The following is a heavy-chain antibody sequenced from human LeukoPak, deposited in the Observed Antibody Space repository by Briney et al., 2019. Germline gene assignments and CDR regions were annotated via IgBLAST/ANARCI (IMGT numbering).Heavy chain of an antibody. CDR3: ARNLFYSVSGTYYNVGRVFNY. CDR2: INPNSGGT. V-gene: IGHV1-2*02. J-gene: IGHJ4*02. CDR1: GFTFTGYY. Sequence: ASVKVSCKASGFTFTGYYMHWVRQAPGQGLEWMGWINPNSGGTNYAQKFQGRVTMTRDTSITTAYMELTSLRSDDTAVYYCARNLFYSVSGTYYNVGRVFNYWGQGTLVTVSS. D-gene: IGHD3-10*01.